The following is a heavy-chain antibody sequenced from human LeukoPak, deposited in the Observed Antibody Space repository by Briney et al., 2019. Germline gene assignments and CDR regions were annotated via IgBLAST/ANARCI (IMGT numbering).Heavy chain of an antibody. CDR2: IYSGGST. CDR1: GFTVSSNY. J-gene: IGHJ1*01. Sequence: GGSLRLSCAASGFTVSSNYMSCVRQAPGKGLEWVSVIYSGGSTYYADSVKGRFTISRANSKNTLYLQMNSLRAEETAVYYCASVTTWYFQHWGQGTLVTVSS. D-gene: IGHD4-11*01. CDR3: ASVTTWYFQH. V-gene: IGHV3-66*02.